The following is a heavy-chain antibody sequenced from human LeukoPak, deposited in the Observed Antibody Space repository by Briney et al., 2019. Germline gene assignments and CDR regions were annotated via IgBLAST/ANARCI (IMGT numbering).Heavy chain of an antibody. CDR2: ISGSGGTT. J-gene: IGHJ4*02. CDR1: GFTFFTYS. D-gene: IGHD5-24*01. Sequence: GMSLRLSCAASGFTFFTYSMHWVRQAPGKGLEWVSLISGSGGTTHSADSVKGRFTISRDNSRKMLYLQMSSLRAEDTAVYYCAKGRGDGYTYPLLFDYWGQGTLVTVSS. V-gene: IGHV3-23*01. CDR3: AKGRGDGYTYPLLFDY.